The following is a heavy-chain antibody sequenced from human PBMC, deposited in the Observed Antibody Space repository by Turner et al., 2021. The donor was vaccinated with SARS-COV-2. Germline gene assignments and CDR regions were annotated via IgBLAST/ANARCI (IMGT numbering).Heavy chain of an antibody. CDR2: ISYDGSNK. D-gene: IGHD5-12*01. Sequence: QVQLVESGGGVVQPGRSLRLSCAASGFTFSTYAMHWVRQAPGKGLEWVAVISYDGSNKYYADSVKGRFTFSRDNSKNTLYLQMNSLRAEDTAVYYCAKVSPNRGLRPYYYYYGMDVWGQGTTVTVSS. V-gene: IGHV3-30-3*01. CDR3: AKVSPNRGLRPYYYYYGMDV. CDR1: GFTFSTYA. J-gene: IGHJ6*02.